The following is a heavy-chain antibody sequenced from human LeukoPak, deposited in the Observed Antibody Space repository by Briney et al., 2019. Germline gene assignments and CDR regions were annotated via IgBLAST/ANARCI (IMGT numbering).Heavy chain of an antibody. CDR1: GGSISGYY. CDR3: ARLARDVYNIIAYFFDQ. J-gene: IGHJ4*02. Sequence: SETLSLTCTVSGGSISGYYWSWIRQPPGRGLEWIGNIFYSGSTYYKPSLKSRVTISVDTSKNQFTLKLSSVTAADTAVYYCARLARDVYNIIAYFFDQWGQGTLVTVSS. D-gene: IGHD5-24*01. CDR2: IFYSGST. V-gene: IGHV4-59*04.